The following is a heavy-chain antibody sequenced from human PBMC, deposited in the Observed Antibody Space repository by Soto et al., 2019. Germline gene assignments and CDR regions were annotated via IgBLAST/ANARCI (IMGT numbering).Heavy chain of an antibody. CDR3: VKEQSSGYWRTADY. J-gene: IGHJ4*02. V-gene: IGHV3-15*07. D-gene: IGHD6-25*01. CDR2: IESEADGATA. CDR1: GLSLSAAW. Sequence: EVHLVQSGGGLVKPGGSLRLSCAASGLSLSAAWTNWVRQVPGKGLEWVGHIESEADGATADFAAPVKGRFTISRDNSKNMVYLQMDSLRVEDTAVYYCVKEQSSGYWRTADYWGQGTLITVSS.